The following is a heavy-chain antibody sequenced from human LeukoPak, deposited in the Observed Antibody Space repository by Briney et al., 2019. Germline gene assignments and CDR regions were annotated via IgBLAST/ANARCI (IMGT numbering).Heavy chain of an antibody. V-gene: IGHV3-23*01. Sequence: RGSLRLSCAASGXTFSNYAMSWVRQAPGQGLEWVSSISGSDGSTYYADSVKGRFTISRDNSKNTLNLQMNSLRAEDTAVYYCAKVVIRGVTLDAFDIWGQGTMVTVSS. CDR1: GXTFSNYA. CDR2: ISGSDGST. CDR3: AKVVIRGVTLDAFDI. J-gene: IGHJ3*02. D-gene: IGHD3-10*01.